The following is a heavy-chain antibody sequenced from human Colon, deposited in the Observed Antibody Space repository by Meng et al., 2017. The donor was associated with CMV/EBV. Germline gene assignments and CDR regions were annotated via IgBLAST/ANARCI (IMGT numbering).Heavy chain of an antibody. Sequence: SETLSLTCAVYGGSFSGYYWSWIRQPPGKGLEWIGEINHSGSTNYNPSLKSRVTISVDTSKNQFSLKLSSVTAADTAVYYCARDEYTSGWYDSWGQGTLVTVSS. CDR3: ARDEYTSGWYDS. CDR1: GGSFSGYY. V-gene: IGHV4-34*01. J-gene: IGHJ5*01. CDR2: INHSGST. D-gene: IGHD6-19*01.